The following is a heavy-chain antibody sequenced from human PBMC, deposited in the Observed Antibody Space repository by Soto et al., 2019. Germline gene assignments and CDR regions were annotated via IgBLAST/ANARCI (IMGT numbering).Heavy chain of an antibody. CDR1: GASMTSSIYY. J-gene: IGHJ5*02. V-gene: IGHV4-39*01. CDR2: LNYGGTT. CDR3: ARQSYSAGAGYYLGWFDT. Sequence: SETLSLTCSVSGASMTSSIYYWAWIRQAPGKGLEWIGSLNYGGTTYHSPSLEGRVTMSVDTSKKEFSLNVISVTAADTAIYYSARQSYSAGAGYYLGWFDTWGQGTLVTVSS. D-gene: IGHD3-22*01.